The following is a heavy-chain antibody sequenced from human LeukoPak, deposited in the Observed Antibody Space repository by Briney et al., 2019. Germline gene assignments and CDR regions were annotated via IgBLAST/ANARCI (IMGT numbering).Heavy chain of an antibody. J-gene: IGHJ4*02. CDR2: IVVGSGNT. Sequence: SVKVSCKASGFTFTSSAVQWVRQARGQRLEWIGWIVVGSGNTNYAQKFQERVTITRDMSTSTAYMELSSLRSEDTAVYYCATDMDSGSPYYFDYWGQGTLVTVSS. CDR3: ATDMDSGSPYYFDY. V-gene: IGHV1-58*01. CDR1: GFTFTSSA. D-gene: IGHD1-26*01.